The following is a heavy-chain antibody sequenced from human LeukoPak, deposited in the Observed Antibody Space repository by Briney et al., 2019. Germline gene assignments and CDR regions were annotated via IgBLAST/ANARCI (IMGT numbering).Heavy chain of an antibody. CDR2: IYYSGST. D-gene: IGHD5-18*01. Sequence: SETLSLTCTVSGDSINSYYWSWIRQPPGKGLEWIGYIYYSGSTKYNPSIKSRVTISVDTSKSQFSLKLSSVTAADTAVYYCARSLRGYRFATDYWGQGTLVTVST. CDR3: ARSLRGYRFATDY. V-gene: IGHV4-59*08. CDR1: GDSINSYY. J-gene: IGHJ4*02.